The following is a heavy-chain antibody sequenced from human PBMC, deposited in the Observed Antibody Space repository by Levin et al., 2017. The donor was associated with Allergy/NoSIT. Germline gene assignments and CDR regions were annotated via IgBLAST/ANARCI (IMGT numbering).Heavy chain of an antibody. CDR3: ASFFSSGWNLTWHYYYGMDV. CDR2: ISSSSSTI. D-gene: IGHD6-19*01. V-gene: IGHV3-48*01. J-gene: IGHJ6*02. Sequence: PGGSLRLSCAASGFTFSSYSMNWVRQAPGKGLEWVSYISSSSSTIYYADSVKGRFTISRDNAKNSLYLQMNSLRAEDTAVYYCASFFSSGWNLTWHYYYGMDVWGQGTTVTVSS. CDR1: GFTFSSYS.